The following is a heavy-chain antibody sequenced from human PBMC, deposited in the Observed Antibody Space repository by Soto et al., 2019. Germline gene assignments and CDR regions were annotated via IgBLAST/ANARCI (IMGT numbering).Heavy chain of an antibody. V-gene: IGHV4-31*03. CDR2: ICVTGAV. CDR1: GAALNSGNYY. Sequence: SETLSLTCSVSGAALNSGNYYWSWIRQVPGKGLEWIGHICVTGAVDYNPSLRDRITISQDTSERQFSLNLRLVTAADTAVYYCARLRIATNNYKWFDPWGQGIMVTVS. CDR3: ARLRIATNNYKWFDP. J-gene: IGHJ5*02. D-gene: IGHD2-21*01.